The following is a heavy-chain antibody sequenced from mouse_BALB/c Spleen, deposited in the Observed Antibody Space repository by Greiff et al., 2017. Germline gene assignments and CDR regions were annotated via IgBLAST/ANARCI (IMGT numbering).Heavy chain of an antibody. CDR2: INPSTGYT. V-gene: IGHV1S26*01. D-gene: IGHD2-1*01. CDR3: ARRRTDGTYFDY. CDR1: GYTFTDYW. Sequence: QVQLQQPGAELVMPGASVKMSCKASGYTFTDYWMHWVKQRPGQGLEWIGYINPSTGYTEYNQKFKDKATLTADKSSSTAYMQLSSLTSEDSAVYYCARRRTDGTYFDYWGQGTTLTVSS. J-gene: IGHJ2*01.